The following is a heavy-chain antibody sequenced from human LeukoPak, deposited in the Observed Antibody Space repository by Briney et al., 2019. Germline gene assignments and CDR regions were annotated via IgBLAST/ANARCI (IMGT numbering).Heavy chain of an antibody. V-gene: IGHV4-59*01. CDR2: IYYSGST. D-gene: IGHD3-10*01. J-gene: IGHJ4*02. CDR3: ARDYYGSGNFDY. Sequence: SETLSLTCTVSGGSISSYYWSRIRQPAGKGLEWIEYIYYSGSTNYNPSLKSRVTISVDTSKNQFSLKLSSVTAADTAVYYCARDYYGSGNFDYWGQGTLVTVSS. CDR1: GGSISSYY.